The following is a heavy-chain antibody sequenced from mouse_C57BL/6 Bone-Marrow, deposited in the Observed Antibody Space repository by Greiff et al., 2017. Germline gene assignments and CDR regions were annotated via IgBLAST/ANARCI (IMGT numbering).Heavy chain of an antibody. CDR1: GYTFTSYW. D-gene: IGHD2-5*01. CDR3: ARYGYSNLFHWYFDV. Sequence: VQLQQPGAELVKPGASVKMSCKASGYTFTSYWITWVKQRPGQGLEWIGDIYPGSGSTNYNEKFKSKATLTVDTSSSTAYMQLSSLTSEDSAVYYCARYGYSNLFHWYFDVWGTGTTVTVSS. CDR2: IYPGSGST. J-gene: IGHJ1*03. V-gene: IGHV1-55*01.